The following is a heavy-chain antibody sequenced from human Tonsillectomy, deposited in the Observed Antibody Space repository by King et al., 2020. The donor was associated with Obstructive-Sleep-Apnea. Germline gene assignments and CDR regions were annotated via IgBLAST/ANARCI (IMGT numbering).Heavy chain of an antibody. CDR1: GGTFSSYA. CDR3: ARDRDGYNEVGYFDL. D-gene: IGHD5-24*01. V-gene: IGHV1-69*01. CDR2: IIPIFGTA. Sequence: QLVQSGAEVKKPGSSVKVSCKASGGTFSSYAISWVRQAPGQGLEWMGGIIPIFGTANYAQKFQGRVTITADESTSTAYMELSSLRSEDTAVYYCARDRDGYNEVGYFDLWGRGTLVTVSS. J-gene: IGHJ2*01.